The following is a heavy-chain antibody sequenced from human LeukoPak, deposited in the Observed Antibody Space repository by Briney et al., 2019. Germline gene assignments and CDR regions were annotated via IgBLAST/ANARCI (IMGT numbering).Heavy chain of an antibody. CDR1: GFTFSSFS. V-gene: IGHV3-21*01. J-gene: IGHJ4*02. CDR3: ARILDSAWGELGY. D-gene: IGHD6-19*01. CDR2: ISSDSNYI. Sequence: GGSLRLSCAVSGFTFSSFSMSWVRQAPGKGLEWVSAISSDSNYIYYVDSVKGRFTTSRVYAKNSLYLQMNSLRAEDTAVYYCARILDSAWGELGYWGQGTLVTVSS.